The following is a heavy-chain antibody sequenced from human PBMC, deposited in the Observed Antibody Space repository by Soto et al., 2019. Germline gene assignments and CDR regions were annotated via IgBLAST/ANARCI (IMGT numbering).Heavy chain of an antibody. CDR2: ISYDGSNK. V-gene: IGHV3-30*03. CDR3: DHGGWTTATGERYYDYGMDV. J-gene: IGHJ6*02. Sequence: PVWSLRLSCAASGITFSSYGMHWVRQAPGKGLEWVAFISYDGSNKYYADSVKGRFTISRDNSKNTMYLQMNSLRAEDTAVYYCDHGGWTTATGERYYDYGMDVWGQGTTV. CDR1: GITFSSYG. D-gene: IGHD4-17*01.